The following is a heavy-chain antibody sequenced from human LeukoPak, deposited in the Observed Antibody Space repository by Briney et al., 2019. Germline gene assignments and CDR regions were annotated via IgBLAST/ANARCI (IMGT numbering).Heavy chain of an antibody. Sequence: SETLSLTCAVYGGSFSGYYWSWIRQPPWEELEWIGEINHSGSTNYKPSLKSRVTISVDTSKNQFSLKLSSVTAADTAVYYCARRGAGGYKYWGQGTLVTVSS. V-gene: IGHV4-34*01. CDR3: ARRGAGGYKY. J-gene: IGHJ4*02. D-gene: IGHD5-24*01. CDR1: GGSFSGYY. CDR2: INHSGST.